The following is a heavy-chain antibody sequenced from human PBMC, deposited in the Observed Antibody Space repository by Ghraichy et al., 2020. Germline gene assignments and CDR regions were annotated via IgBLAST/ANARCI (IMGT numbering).Heavy chain of an antibody. J-gene: IGHJ3*02. Sequence: SETLSLTCTVSGGSISSSSYYWGWIRQPPGKGLEWIGSIYYSGSTYYNPSLKSRVTISVDTSKNQFSLKLSSVTAADTAVYYCARRDCSSTSCYLHGGAFDIWGQGTMVTVSS. D-gene: IGHD2-2*01. CDR3: ARRDCSSTSCYLHGGAFDI. V-gene: IGHV4-39*01. CDR1: GGSISSSSYY. CDR2: IYYSGST.